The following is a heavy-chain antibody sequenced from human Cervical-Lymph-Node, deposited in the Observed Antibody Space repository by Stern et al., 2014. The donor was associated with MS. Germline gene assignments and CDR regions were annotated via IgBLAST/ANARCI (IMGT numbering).Heavy chain of an antibody. CDR1: GYTFTMFG. J-gene: IGHJ4*02. D-gene: IGHD3-22*01. Sequence: QLVQSGPEVKKPGASVRVPCKASGYTFTMFGLSWVRQAPGQGLEWMGWISTYTSNTNFAEKFQGRVTLTTDTSTDTAYMELRNLKSDDTAVYYCARVDYYESSGFFIYWGQGTLVTVSS. CDR3: ARVDYYESSGFFIY. V-gene: IGHV1-18*01. CDR2: ISTYTSNT.